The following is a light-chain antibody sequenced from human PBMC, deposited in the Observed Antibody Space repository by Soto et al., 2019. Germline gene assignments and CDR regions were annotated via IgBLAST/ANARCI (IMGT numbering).Light chain of an antibody. CDR1: QSISIY. J-gene: IGKJ1*01. CDR2: ASS. CDR3: QQTYSNPRT. Sequence: DIQITQSPSSLSASVGDRVTITCRTSQSISIYLNWYQQIPGKAPKLLIYASSNLHTGVPSRFSGSASGTDFTLTISSLQPEDPATYYCQQTYSNPRTFGQGTKVDIK. V-gene: IGKV1-39*01.